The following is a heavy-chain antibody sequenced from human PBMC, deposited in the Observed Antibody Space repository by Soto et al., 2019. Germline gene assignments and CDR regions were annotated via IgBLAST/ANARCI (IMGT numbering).Heavy chain of an antibody. D-gene: IGHD3-22*01. J-gene: IGHJ4*02. CDR1: GGSISSGGYY. V-gene: IGHV4-31*03. CDR2: IYYSGST. CDR3: ARQTYYYDSQPLDY. Sequence: SETLSLTCTVSGGSISSGGYYWSWIRQHPGKGLEWIGYIYYSGSTYYNPSLKSRVTISVDTSKNQFSLKLSSVTAADTAVYYCARQTYYYDSQPLDYWGQGTLVTVSS.